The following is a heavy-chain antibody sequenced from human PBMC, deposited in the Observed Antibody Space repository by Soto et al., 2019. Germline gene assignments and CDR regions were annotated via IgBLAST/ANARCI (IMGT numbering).Heavy chain of an antibody. CDR3: AGEDLQAVAGGGDSACYI. CDR1: GGTFSSYT. CDR2: IIPILGIA. D-gene: IGHD6-19*01. V-gene: IGHV1-69*08. Sequence: QVQLVQSGAEVKKPGSSVKVSCKASGGTFSSYTISWVRQAPGQGLEWMGRIIPILGIANYAQKFQGRVTITADKSTSTAYMERSSLRPENTAVYYCAGEDLQAVAGGGDSACYIWCQARIVTVSS. J-gene: IGHJ3*02.